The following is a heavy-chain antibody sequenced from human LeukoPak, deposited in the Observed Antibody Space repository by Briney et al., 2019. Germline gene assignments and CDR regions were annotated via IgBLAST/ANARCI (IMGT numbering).Heavy chain of an antibody. CDR3: AKDGGTGRIAATGEDY. CDR1: GFTFSSYG. CDR2: ISYAGNNK. V-gene: IGHV3-30*18. Sequence: PGGSLRLSCAASGFTFSSYGMHWVRQAPGKGLEWVTIISYAGNNKYYADSVKGRFTISRDNSKNTLYLQINSLRAEDTAVYYCAKDGGTGRIAATGEDYWGQGTLVTVSS. D-gene: IGHD6-13*01. J-gene: IGHJ4*02.